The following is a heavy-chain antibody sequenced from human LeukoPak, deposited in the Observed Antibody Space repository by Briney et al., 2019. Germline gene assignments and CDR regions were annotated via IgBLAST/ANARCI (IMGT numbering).Heavy chain of an antibody. CDR2: INPNSGGT. D-gene: IGHD3-10*01. Sequence: ASVKVSCKASGYTFTGYYMHWVRQAPGQGLEWMGWINPNSGGTNYAQKFHGRVTMTRDTSISTAYMELSRLRSDDTAVYYCARVVVRGVDLDAFDIWGQGTMVTVSS. V-gene: IGHV1-2*02. J-gene: IGHJ3*02. CDR3: ARVVVRGVDLDAFDI. CDR1: GYTFTGYY.